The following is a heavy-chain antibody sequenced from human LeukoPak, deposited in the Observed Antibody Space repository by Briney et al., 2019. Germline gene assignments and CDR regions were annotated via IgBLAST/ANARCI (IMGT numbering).Heavy chain of an antibody. V-gene: IGHV1-69*01. J-gene: IGHJ4*02. CDR2: IIPIFGTA. CDR3: AREWSTYDILTGYLRS. Sequence: SVKVSCKASGGTFSSYAISWVRQAPGQGLEWMGGIIPIFGTANYAQKFQGRVTITADESTSTVYMELSSLRSEDTAVYYCAREWSTYDILTGYLRSWGQGTLVTVSS. CDR1: GGTFSSYA. D-gene: IGHD3-9*01.